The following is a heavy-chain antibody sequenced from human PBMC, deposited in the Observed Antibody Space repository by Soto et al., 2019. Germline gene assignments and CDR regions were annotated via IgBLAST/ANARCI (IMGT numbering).Heavy chain of an antibody. Sequence: GGSLRLSCAASGFTFSRYAMSWVRQAPGKGLEWVSAISGSGGSTYYADSVKGRFTISRDNSKNTLYLQMNSLRAEDTAVYYCAKDPRMTTVTFFDYWGQGTLVTVSS. CDR2: ISGSGGST. CDR3: AKDPRMTTVTFFDY. V-gene: IGHV3-23*01. J-gene: IGHJ4*02. CDR1: GFTFSRYA. D-gene: IGHD4-17*01.